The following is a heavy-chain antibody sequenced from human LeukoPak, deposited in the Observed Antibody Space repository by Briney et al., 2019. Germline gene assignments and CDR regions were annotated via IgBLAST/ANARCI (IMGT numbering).Heavy chain of an antibody. CDR3: ATKEIDSSSWYFGY. D-gene: IGHD6-13*01. CDR2: IRYDGSNK. Sequence: GGSLRLSCAASGFTFSTYGMHWVRQAPGKGLEWVAFIRYDGSNKYYADSVKGRFTISRDNSKNTLYLQMNSLRAEDTAVYYCATKEIDSSSWYFGYWGQGTLVTVSS. J-gene: IGHJ4*02. V-gene: IGHV3-30*02. CDR1: GFTFSTYG.